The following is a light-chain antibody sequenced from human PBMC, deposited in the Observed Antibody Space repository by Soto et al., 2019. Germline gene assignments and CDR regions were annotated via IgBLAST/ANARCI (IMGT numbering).Light chain of an antibody. CDR3: QLYGISPH. J-gene: IGKJ5*01. CDR2: ASS. Sequence: ETVMTQSPSTLSKSPGESATLSCKTSQSRGSNFLAWYQHKPGQAPRLLIYASSNRATGIPDRFSGSASGTDFTLTINRLEPEDFAVYYCQLYGISPHFGQGTRLEIK. V-gene: IGKV3-20*01. CDR1: QSRGSNF.